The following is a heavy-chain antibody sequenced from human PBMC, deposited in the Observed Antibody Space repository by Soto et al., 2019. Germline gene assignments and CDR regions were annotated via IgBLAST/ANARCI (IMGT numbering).Heavy chain of an antibody. Sequence: SETLSLTCTVSGGSISSYYWSWIRQPPGKGLEWIGCIYYSGSTNYNPSLKSRVTISVDTSKNQFSLKLSSVTAADTAVYYCATSLTHYRFAYWGQGTLVPVSS. J-gene: IGHJ4*02. CDR1: GGSISSYY. D-gene: IGHD1-26*01. CDR3: ATSLTHYRFAY. CDR2: IYYSGST. V-gene: IGHV4-59*08.